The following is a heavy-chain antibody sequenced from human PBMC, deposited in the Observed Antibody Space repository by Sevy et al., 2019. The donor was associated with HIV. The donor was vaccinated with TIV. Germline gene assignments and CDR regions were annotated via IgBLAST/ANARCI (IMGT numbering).Heavy chain of an antibody. D-gene: IGHD6-13*01. CDR2: IYSGGTT. J-gene: IGHJ6*02. CDR1: GFTVSSDY. CDR3: ARESSSTWQAGYYGMAV. Sequence: GGSLRLSCAASGFTVSSDYMTWVRQAPGKGLEWVSVIYSGGTTYYADSVKGRFTISRDNSKNTGYLQMNSLRAEETAVYYCARESSSTWQAGYYGMAVWGQGTTVTVSS. V-gene: IGHV3-66*01.